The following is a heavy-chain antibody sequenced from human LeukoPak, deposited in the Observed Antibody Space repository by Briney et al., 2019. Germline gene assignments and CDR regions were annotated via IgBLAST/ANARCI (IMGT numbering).Heavy chain of an antibody. CDR1: GYTFTSYH. J-gene: IGHJ4*02. Sequence: ASVTVSCKASGYTFTSYHIHWVRQAPGQGLEWMGIINPSGDSAIYAQNFQGRVTMTRDTSTSTVYMELSSLRSEDTAVYYCARGLGSGNYYGYWGQGTLVTVSS. V-gene: IGHV1-46*01. CDR3: ARGLGSGNYYGY. CDR2: INPSGDSA. D-gene: IGHD1-26*01.